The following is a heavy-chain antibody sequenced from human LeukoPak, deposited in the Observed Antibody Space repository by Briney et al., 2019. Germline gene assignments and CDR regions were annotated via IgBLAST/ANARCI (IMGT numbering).Heavy chain of an antibody. J-gene: IGHJ4*02. V-gene: IGHV3-30*04. Sequence: GGSLRLSCAASGFTFSTYAMHWVRQAPGKGLEWVAAISYDGSKKHYADSVKGRFTISRDNSKNTLYLQMNSLRAEDTAVYYCPRDLLPAAGEYYFDYWGQGTLVTVSS. CDR3: PRDLLPAAGEYYFDY. CDR2: ISYDGSKK. CDR1: GFTFSTYA. D-gene: IGHD6-13*01.